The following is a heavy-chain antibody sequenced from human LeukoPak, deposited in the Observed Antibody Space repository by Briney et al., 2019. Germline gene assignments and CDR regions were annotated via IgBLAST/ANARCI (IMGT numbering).Heavy chain of an antibody. CDR2: ISAYYGTT. CDR3: ATSHGVVSGMVAPATDY. D-gene: IGHD1-26*01. V-gene: IGHV1-18*01. Sequence: GASVKVSCKASNYTFSSLGSGNSFISFAISWVRQAPGQGLEWMGWISAYYGTTNYAQKLQGRVAMTTDTSTSTAYMELRSLRSDDTAVYYCATSHGVVSGMVAPATDYWGQGTLVTVSS. CDR1: NYTFSSLGSGNSFISFA. J-gene: IGHJ4*02.